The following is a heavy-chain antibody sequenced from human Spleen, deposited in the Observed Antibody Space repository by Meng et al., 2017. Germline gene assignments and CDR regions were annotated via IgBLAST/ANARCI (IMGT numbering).Heavy chain of an antibody. CDR1: GGSFSGYY. J-gene: IGHJ4*02. CDR3: ARDGFDY. Sequence: ETLSLTCAVYGGSFSGYYWSWIRQPPGKGLVWVSLIRSDGTITSYADSVKGRFTISRDNAKNTLFLQMNSLRPEDTALYYCARDGFDYWGRGTRVTVSS. CDR2: IRSDGTIT. V-gene: IGHV3-74*01.